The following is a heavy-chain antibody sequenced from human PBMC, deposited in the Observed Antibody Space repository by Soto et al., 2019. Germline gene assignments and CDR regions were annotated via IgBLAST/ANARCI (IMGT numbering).Heavy chain of an antibody. Sequence: QVQLVESGGGVVQPGRSLRLSCAASGFTFSSYGMHWVRQAPGKGLEWVAVISYDGSNKYYADSVKGRFSISRDNSKNTLYLQMNSLGAEATAVYYCAKDPGLVFGVVIPLRYGMDVWGQGTTVTVSS. D-gene: IGHD3-3*01. CDR3: AKDPGLVFGVVIPLRYGMDV. J-gene: IGHJ6*02. CDR1: GFTFSSYG. V-gene: IGHV3-30*18. CDR2: ISYDGSNK.